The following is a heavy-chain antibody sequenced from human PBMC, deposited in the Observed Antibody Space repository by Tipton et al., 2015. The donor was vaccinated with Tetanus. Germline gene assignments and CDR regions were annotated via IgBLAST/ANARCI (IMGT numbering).Heavy chain of an antibody. CDR2: IIPIFGTA. CDR1: GGTFSSYA. J-gene: IGHJ4*02. V-gene: IGHV1-69*01. Sequence: QSGPEVKKPGSSVKVSCKASGGTFSSYAISWVRQAPGQGLEWMGGIIPIFGTANYAQKFQGRVTITADESTSTAYMELSSLRSEDTAVYYCARGVGAARPTSDYFDYWGQGTLVTVSS. CDR3: ARGVGAARPTSDYFDY. D-gene: IGHD6-6*01.